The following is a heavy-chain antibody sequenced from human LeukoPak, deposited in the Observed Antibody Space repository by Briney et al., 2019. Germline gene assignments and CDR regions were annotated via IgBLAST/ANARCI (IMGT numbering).Heavy chain of an antibody. CDR1: GFTFSSYA. D-gene: IGHD2-2*01. CDR3: AKVFLGYCSSIGCYAFDY. V-gene: IGHV3-30-3*01. Sequence: PGGSLRLSCAASGFTFSSYAMHWVRQAPGKGLEWVAVISYDGSNKYYADSVKGRFTISRDNSKNTLYLQMNSLRAEDTAVYYCAKVFLGYCSSIGCYAFDYWGQGTLVTVSS. J-gene: IGHJ4*02. CDR2: ISYDGSNK.